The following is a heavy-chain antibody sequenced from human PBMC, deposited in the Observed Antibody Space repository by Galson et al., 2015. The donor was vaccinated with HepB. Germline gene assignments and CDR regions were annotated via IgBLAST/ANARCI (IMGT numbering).Heavy chain of an antibody. CDR1: GGSISSYY. J-gene: IGHJ6*03. D-gene: IGHD6-6*01. CDR2: IYYSGST. V-gene: IGHV4-59*01. Sequence: SETLSLTCTVSGGSISSYYWSWIRQPPGKGLEWIGYIYYSGSTNYNPSLKSRVTMSVDTSKNQFSLNLSSVTAADTAVYYCARASSSSPYYYYYLDVWGKGTTVTVS. CDR3: ARASSSSPYYYYYLDV.